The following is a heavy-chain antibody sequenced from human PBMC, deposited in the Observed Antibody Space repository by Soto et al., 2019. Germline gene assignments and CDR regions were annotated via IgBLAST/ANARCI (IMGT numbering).Heavy chain of an antibody. J-gene: IGHJ5*02. CDR3: ARGQSSEVLGLRGWSGFDP. D-gene: IGHD2-15*01. CDR2: IYHSGST. V-gene: IGHV4-4*02. CDR1: GGSISSSNW. Sequence: QVQLQESGPGLVKPSGTLSLTCAVSGGSISSSNWWSWVRQPPGKGLEWIGEIYHSGSTNYNPSPTGRVAISVDKSKNQFSLKLGPVTAADTAVYYCARGQSSEVLGLRGWSGFDPWGQGTLVTVSS.